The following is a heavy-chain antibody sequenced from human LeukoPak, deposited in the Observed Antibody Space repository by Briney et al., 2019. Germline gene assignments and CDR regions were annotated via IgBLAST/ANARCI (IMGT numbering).Heavy chain of an antibody. J-gene: IGHJ4*02. CDR3: ARHPRDDYGGFGLDS. D-gene: IGHD4-23*01. CDR2: LYYNGST. Sequence: SGTLSLTCTVSGGSIRANSYYWAWIRQPPRKGLEWIGTLYYNGSTYLNPSLKSRVTISVDTSRNHFSLSLNSVTAADTATYYCARHPRDDYGGFGLDSWGQGILVSVYS. V-gene: IGHV4-39*01. CDR1: GGSIRANSYY.